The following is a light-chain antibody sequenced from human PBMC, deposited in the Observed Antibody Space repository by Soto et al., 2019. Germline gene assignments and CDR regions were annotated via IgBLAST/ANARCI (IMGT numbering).Light chain of an antibody. CDR2: DAS. CDR3: QQSYSTPYT. V-gene: IGKV3-11*01. CDR1: QSVNNF. Sequence: ETLLTQSPATLSLSPGERATLSCRASQSVNNFLAWYQQKPGQPPRLLIYDASYRAAGIPTRFSGSGSGTDFTLTISSLEPEDFATYYCQQSYSTPYTFGQGTKLEIK. J-gene: IGKJ2*01.